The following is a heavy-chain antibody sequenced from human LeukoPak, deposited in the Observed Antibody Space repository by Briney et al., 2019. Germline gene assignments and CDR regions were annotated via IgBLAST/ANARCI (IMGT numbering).Heavy chain of an antibody. CDR2: INYSGRT. D-gene: IGHD1-14*01. Sequence: SQTLSLTCTVSGGSISTYYWSWIRQPPGKGLEWIGYINYSGRTNHNPSLRSRVTISVDTSKNQFSLKLSSVTAADTAVYYCARDPEGWFDPWGQGTLVTVSS. CDR3: ARDPEGWFDP. J-gene: IGHJ5*02. V-gene: IGHV4-59*12. CDR1: GGSISTYY.